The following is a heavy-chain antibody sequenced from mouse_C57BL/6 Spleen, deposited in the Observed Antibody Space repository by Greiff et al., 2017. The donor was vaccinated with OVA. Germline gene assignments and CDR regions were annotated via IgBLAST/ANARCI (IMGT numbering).Heavy chain of an antibody. Sequence: VQLQQSGPELVKPGASVKSSCKASGYTFTSYDINWVKQRPGQGLEWIGWIYPRDGSTKYNEKFKGKATLTVDTSSSTAYMELHSLTSEDSAVYFCAREGTYSNSAWFAYWGQGTLVTVSA. CDR2: IYPRDGST. CDR3: AREGTYSNSAWFAY. CDR1: GYTFTSYD. J-gene: IGHJ3*01. D-gene: IGHD2-5*01. V-gene: IGHV1-85*01.